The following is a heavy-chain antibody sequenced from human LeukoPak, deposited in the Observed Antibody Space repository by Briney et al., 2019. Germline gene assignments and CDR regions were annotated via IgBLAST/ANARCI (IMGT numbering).Heavy chain of an antibody. CDR1: GASINSYY. J-gene: IGHJ3*02. V-gene: IGHV4-59*01. CDR3: ARDPGGYYDSSGYRDAFDI. Sequence: SETLSLTCTVPGASINSYYWNWIRQPPGKGLEWIGYIYYSGSTNYNPSLKSRVTISVDTSKNQFSLKLSSVTAADTAVYYCARDPGGYYDSSGYRDAFDIWGQGTMVTVS. D-gene: IGHD3-22*01. CDR2: IYYSGST.